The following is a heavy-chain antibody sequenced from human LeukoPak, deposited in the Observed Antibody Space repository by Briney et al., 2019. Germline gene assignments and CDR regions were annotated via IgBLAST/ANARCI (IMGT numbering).Heavy chain of an antibody. CDR3: ATHSIHYYYDWYHFDY. J-gene: IGHJ4*02. D-gene: IGHD3-22*01. Sequence: GGSLRLSCAASGFTFSSYGMHWVRQAPGKGLEWVAVIWYDGSNKYYADSVKGRFTISRDNSKNTLNLQMNSLRAEDTAVYYCATHSIHYYYDWYHFDYWGQGTLVTVSS. CDR1: GFTFSSYG. V-gene: IGHV3-33*01. CDR2: IWYDGSNK.